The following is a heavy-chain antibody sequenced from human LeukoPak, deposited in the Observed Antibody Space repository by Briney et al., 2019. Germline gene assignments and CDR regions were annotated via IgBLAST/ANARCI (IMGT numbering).Heavy chain of an antibody. Sequence: TGGPLRLSCAASGFTFSTHWMYWVRQAPGKEFVWVSRISGDGSLTSYADSVRGRFTISRDNAKETLYLQMTSLRVEDTAVYSCASLLTPYHGSGGGGMDVWGQGTTVTVSS. D-gene: IGHD3-10*01. J-gene: IGHJ6*02. CDR1: GFTFSTHW. CDR3: ASLLTPYHGSGGGGMDV. V-gene: IGHV3-74*01. CDR2: ISGDGSLT.